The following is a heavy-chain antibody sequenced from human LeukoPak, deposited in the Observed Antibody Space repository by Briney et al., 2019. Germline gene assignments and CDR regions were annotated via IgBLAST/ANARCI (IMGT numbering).Heavy chain of an antibody. CDR3: ARGGGGAADY. Sequence: PSQTLSLTCAVSGGSISSGGYSWSWIRQPPGKGLEWIGYIYHSGSTYYNPSLKSRVTISVDRSKNQFSLKLSSVAAADTAVYYCARGGGGAADYWGQGTLVTVSS. V-gene: IGHV4-30-2*01. D-gene: IGHD1-26*01. CDR2: IYHSGST. CDR1: GGSISSGGYS. J-gene: IGHJ4*02.